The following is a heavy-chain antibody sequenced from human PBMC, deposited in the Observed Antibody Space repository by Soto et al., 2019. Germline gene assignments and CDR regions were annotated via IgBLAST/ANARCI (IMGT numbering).Heavy chain of an antibody. CDR1: GGSIRSHN. CDR2: MYYSAMT. CDR3: ARHLFDSWKGYPYYYMDV. D-gene: IGHD3-3*01. V-gene: IGHV4-59*08. Sequence: QVQLQESGPGLVKPSETLSLTCSVPGGSIRSHNWSWIRQPPGKGLEWIGCMYYSAMTEYNPSLKSRVTISADTSNNKVSLRLTSVTAADTAVYYCARHLFDSWKGYPYYYMDVWGKGTAVTVSS. J-gene: IGHJ6*03.